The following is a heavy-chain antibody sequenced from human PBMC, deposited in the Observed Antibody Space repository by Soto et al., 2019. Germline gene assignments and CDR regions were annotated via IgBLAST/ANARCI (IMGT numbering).Heavy chain of an antibody. D-gene: IGHD2-2*01. CDR3: ARDQGYCSSTSCTYNWFDP. Sequence: SETLSLTCTVSGGSISSGGYYWSWIRQHPGKGLEWIGYIYYSGSTYYNPSLKSRVTISVDTSKSQFSLKLSSVNAADTAVYYCARDQGYCSSTSCTYNWFDPWGQGTLVTVSS. CDR1: GGSISSGGYY. J-gene: IGHJ5*02. CDR2: IYYSGST. V-gene: IGHV4-31*03.